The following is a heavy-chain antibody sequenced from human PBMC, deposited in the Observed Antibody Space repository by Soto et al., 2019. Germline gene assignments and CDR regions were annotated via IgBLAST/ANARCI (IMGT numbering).Heavy chain of an antibody. CDR1: GGSVSSGSYY. Sequence: SETLSLTCTVSGGSVSSGSYYWSWIRQPPGKGLEWIGYIYYSGSTNYNPSLKSRVTISVDTSKNQFSLKLSSVTAAGTAVYYCARGTIFGVAQNWFDPWGQGTLVTVSS. CDR3: ARGTIFGVAQNWFDP. J-gene: IGHJ5*02. D-gene: IGHD3-3*01. V-gene: IGHV4-61*01. CDR2: IYYSGST.